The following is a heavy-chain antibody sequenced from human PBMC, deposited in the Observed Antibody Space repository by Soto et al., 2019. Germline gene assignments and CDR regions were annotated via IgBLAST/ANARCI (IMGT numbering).Heavy chain of an antibody. J-gene: IGHJ2*01. D-gene: IGHD3-22*01. Sequence: EVQLVESGGGLVQPGGSLRLSCAASGFTFSSYWMSWVRQAPGKGLEWVANIKQDGSEKYYVDSVKGRFTISRDNAKNSLYLQMNRLRAEDTAVYYCARPGLVVVITSDWYFDLWGRGTLVTVSS. CDR1: GFTFSSYW. CDR3: ARPGLVVVITSDWYFDL. V-gene: IGHV3-7*01. CDR2: IKQDGSEK.